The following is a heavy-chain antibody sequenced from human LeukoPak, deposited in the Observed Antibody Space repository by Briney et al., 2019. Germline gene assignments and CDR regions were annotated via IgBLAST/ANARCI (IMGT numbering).Heavy chain of an antibody. D-gene: IGHD3-3*01. CDR2: FDPEVGER. J-gene: IGHJ4*02. V-gene: IGHV1-24*01. CDR3: ATLDFWSGYLYY. CDR1: GYTHTELS. Sequence: ASVSLSRKVSGYTHTELSMHWVRQAPGKGLEWRGGFDPEVGERIYAQKFQGRVTMTEDTSTDTAYMELSSLRSEDTAVYYCATLDFWSGYLYYWGQGTLVTVSS.